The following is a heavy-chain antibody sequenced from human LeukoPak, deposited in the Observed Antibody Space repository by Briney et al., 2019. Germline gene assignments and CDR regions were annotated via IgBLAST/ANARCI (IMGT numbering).Heavy chain of an antibody. CDR2: MNPNTGRT. CDR1: RYTFTSYD. V-gene: IGHV1-8*01. CDR3: ARLSQTPDYYTLGGYYYLGY. D-gene: IGHD3-10*01. J-gene: IGHJ4*02. Sequence: ASVKVSCKASRYTFTSYDINWIREAAGHGLEWMGWMNPNTGRTGYAQKFQGRITMTRDTSINTAYMELTKLRSEDTAIYYCARLSQTPDYYTLGGYYYLGYWGQGTPVTVSS.